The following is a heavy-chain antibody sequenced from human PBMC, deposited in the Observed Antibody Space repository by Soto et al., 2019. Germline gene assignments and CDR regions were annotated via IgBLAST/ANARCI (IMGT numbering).Heavy chain of an antibody. V-gene: IGHV6-1*01. CDR3: ARSNIVVVPAVEGTYYMDV. D-gene: IGHD2-2*01. J-gene: IGHJ6*03. Sequence: SQTLSLTCAISGDSVSSNSAAWNWIRQSPSRGLEWLGRTYYRSKWYNDYAVSVKSRITINPDTSKNQFSLQLNSVTPEDTAVYYCARSNIVVVPAVEGTYYMDVWGKGTTVTVSS. CDR2: TYYRSKWYN. CDR1: GDSVSSNSAA.